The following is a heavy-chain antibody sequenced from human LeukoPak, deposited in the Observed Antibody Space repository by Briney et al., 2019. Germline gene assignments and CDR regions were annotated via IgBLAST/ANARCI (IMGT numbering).Heavy chain of an antibody. J-gene: IGHJ4*02. Sequence: GGSLRLSCTVSGFTVSSNSMSWVRQAPGKGLEWVSLIDSNSNFMNYADSVKGRFTISRDNAKKSLYLQMNSLRAEDTAVYFHSWSRDYWGQGTLVTVSS. V-gene: IGHV3-21*01. CDR1: GFTVSSNS. CDR2: IDSNSNFM. CDR3: SWSRDY. D-gene: IGHD6-13*01.